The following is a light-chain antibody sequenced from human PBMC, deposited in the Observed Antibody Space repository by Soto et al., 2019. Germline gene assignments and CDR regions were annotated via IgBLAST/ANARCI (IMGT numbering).Light chain of an antibody. CDR1: QSVSSK. CDR2: GAS. Sequence: EIVMTQSPATLSVSPGERATLSCRASQSVSSKLAWYQPNPGQAPRLLIYGASTRATGIPARFSGSGSGTEFTLTISSLQSEDFAVYYCQQYNNWPSLTFGGGTRVEIK. J-gene: IGKJ4*01. V-gene: IGKV3-15*01. CDR3: QQYNNWPSLT.